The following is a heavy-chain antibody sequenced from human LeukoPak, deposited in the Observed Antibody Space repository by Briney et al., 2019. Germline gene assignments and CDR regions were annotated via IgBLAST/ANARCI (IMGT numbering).Heavy chain of an antibody. V-gene: IGHV1-2*02. D-gene: IGHD2-21*01. Sequence: ASVKVSCKTSGYSFTDYYMHWVRQAPGQGLEWMGWINPNSGGASAAQKFQGRVTMTRDTSITTVYMEVSWLTSDDTAIYYCARADRLHGGPYLIGPWGQGTLVTVSS. CDR3: ARADRLHGGPYLIGP. J-gene: IGHJ5*02. CDR1: GYSFTDYY. CDR2: INPNSGGA.